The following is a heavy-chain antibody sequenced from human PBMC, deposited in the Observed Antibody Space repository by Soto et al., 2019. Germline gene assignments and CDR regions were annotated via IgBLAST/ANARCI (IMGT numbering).Heavy chain of an antibody. D-gene: IGHD3-3*01. Sequence: EVQLGESGGGLVKPGGSLRLSCAASGFTFSSYSMNWVRQAPGKGLEWVSFISSSSSNIYYADSVKGRFTISRDNAKNSLYLQMNSLRAEDTAVYYCARDMNGHYAFWSVYFDYWGQGTLVTVSS. J-gene: IGHJ4*02. V-gene: IGHV3-21*01. CDR2: ISSSSSNI. CDR3: ARDMNGHYAFWSVYFDY. CDR1: GFTFSSYS.